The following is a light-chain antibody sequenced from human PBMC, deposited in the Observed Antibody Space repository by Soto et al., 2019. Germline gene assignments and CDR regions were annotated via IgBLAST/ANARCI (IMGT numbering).Light chain of an antibody. V-gene: IGKV1-5*01. CDR1: RSVGSR. J-gene: IGKJ1*01. CDR2: DGS. Sequence: DIQMTQSPSTLSASVGDRVTITCRASRSVGSRLAWYQQNPGKAPKVLIFDGSTLRTGVPSRFSGSGSGTEFSLTINSLQPDDFATYYCQQCSTDPVTFGQGTNVEVK. CDR3: QQCSTDPVT.